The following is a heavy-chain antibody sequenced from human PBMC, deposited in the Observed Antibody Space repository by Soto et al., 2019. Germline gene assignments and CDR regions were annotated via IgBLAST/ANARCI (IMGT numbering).Heavy chain of an antibody. CDR1: GYTFTGYY. CDR2: INPNSGGT. D-gene: IGHD5-12*01. CDR3: ARARGRARGGLRYSGYDFDY. Sequence: ASVKVSCKASGYTFTGYYMHWVRQAPGQGLEWMGWINPNSGGTNYAQKFQGWGTMTRDTSISTAYMELSRLRSDDTAVYYWARARGRARGGLRYSGYDFDYWGQGTLVTVSS. J-gene: IGHJ4*02. V-gene: IGHV1-2*04.